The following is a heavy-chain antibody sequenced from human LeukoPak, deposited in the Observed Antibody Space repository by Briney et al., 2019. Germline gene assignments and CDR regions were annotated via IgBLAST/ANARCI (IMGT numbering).Heavy chain of an antibody. CDR2: IYSTSTT. CDR3: ARERGNLRGDAFDI. Sequence: SETLSLTCTVSGVSISTYYWTWVRQPAGKGPEWIGRIYSTSTTNYNPSLESRVTMSIDTSKNQFSLKLTSVTAADTAVYYCARERGNLRGDAFDIWGQGTMVTVSS. CDR1: GVSISTYY. V-gene: IGHV4-4*07. D-gene: IGHD1-26*01. J-gene: IGHJ3*02.